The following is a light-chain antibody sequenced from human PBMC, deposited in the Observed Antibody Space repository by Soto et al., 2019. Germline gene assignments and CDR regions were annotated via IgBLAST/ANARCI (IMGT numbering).Light chain of an antibody. V-gene: IGKV1-12*01. CDR3: QQYNNWPWT. J-gene: IGKJ1*01. CDR1: QGVSRW. CDR2: GAT. Sequence: DIQMTQSPSSVSASVGDRVTITFRASQGVSRWLIWYQQKPGKAPKLLIYGATTLQTGVPSRFSGSGSGTDFTLTISSLQSEDFAVYYCQQYNNWPWTFGQGTKVDIK.